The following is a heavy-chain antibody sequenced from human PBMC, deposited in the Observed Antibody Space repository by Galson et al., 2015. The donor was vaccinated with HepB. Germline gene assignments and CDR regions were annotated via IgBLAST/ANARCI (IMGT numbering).Heavy chain of an antibody. CDR3: ARHNRNQRRYYFDY. J-gene: IGHJ4*02. CDR2: IYYSGST. V-gene: IGHV4-39*01. Sequence: SETLSLTCTVSGGSISSSSYYWGWIRQPPGKGLEWIGSIYYSGSTYYNPSLKSRVTISVDTSKNQFSLKLSSVTAADTAVYYCARHNRNQRRYYFDYWGQGTLVTVSS. D-gene: IGHD1-14*01. CDR1: GGSISSSSYY.